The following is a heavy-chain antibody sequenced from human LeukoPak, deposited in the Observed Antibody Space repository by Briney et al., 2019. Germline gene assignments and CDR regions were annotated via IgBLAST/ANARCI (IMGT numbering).Heavy chain of an antibody. CDR2: IIPIFGTA. D-gene: IGHD3-10*01. J-gene: IGHJ6*03. CDR1: GGTFSSYA. V-gene: IGHV1-69*05. CDR3: ARTTMVRGVTSYYMDV. Sequence: ASAKVSCKASGGTFSSYAISWVRQAPGQGLEWMGGIIPIFGTANYAQKFQGRVTITTDESTSTAYMELSSLRSEDTAVYYCARTTMVRGVTSYYMDVWGKGTTVTVSS.